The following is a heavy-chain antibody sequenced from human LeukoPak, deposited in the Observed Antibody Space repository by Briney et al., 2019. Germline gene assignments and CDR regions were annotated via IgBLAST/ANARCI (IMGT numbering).Heavy chain of an antibody. CDR2: IIPILGIA. CDR3: ARATYYDFWSGYLTFHYGMDV. Sequence: SVKVSCKASGGTFSSYAISWVRQAPGQGLEWMGRIIPILGIANYAQKFQGRVTITADKSTSTAYMELSSLRSEDTAVYYCARATYYDFWSGYLTFHYGMDVWGQGTTVTVSS. D-gene: IGHD3-3*01. J-gene: IGHJ6*02. V-gene: IGHV1-69*04. CDR1: GGTFSSYA.